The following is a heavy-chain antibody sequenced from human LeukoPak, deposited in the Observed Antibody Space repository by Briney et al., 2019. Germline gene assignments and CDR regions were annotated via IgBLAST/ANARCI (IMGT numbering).Heavy chain of an antibody. CDR1: GFTFDDYA. D-gene: IGHD2-21*02. V-gene: IGHV3-43D*03. CDR2: ISWDGGST. Sequence: GGSLRLSCAASGFTFDDYAMHWVRQAPGKGLEWVSLISWDGGSTYYADSVKGRFTISRDNSKNSLYLQMNSLRAEDTALYYCAKDSAIATPEYFQHWGQGTLVTVSS. J-gene: IGHJ1*01. CDR3: AKDSAIATPEYFQH.